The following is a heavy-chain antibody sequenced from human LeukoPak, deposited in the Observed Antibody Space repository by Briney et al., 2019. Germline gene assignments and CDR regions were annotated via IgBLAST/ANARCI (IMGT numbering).Heavy chain of an antibody. CDR3: AKDGVLQWWLVFPLCYFDY. J-gene: IGHJ4*02. CDR1: GFTFSSYA. CDR2: ISGSGGST. D-gene: IGHD2-21*02. Sequence: PGGSLRLSCAASGFTFSSYAMSWVRQAPGKGLEWVSAISGSGGSTYYADSVKGRFTISRDNSKNTLYLQMNSLRAEDTAVYYCAKDGVLQWWLVFPLCYFDYWGQGTLVTVSS. V-gene: IGHV3-23*01.